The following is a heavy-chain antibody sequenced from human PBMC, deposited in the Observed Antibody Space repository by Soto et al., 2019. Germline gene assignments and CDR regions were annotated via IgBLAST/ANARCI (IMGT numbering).Heavy chain of an antibody. J-gene: IGHJ3*02. V-gene: IGHV4-31*03. CDR2: IYYSGST. Sequence: SETLSLTCTVSGGSITSGTSYWSWIRQHPAKGLEWIGYIYYSGSTYFNPSLKCRLTMSVDTSKNHFSLKLSSVTAADTAVYYCAGLVTGEDAFDIWGQGTRGIVSS. CDR3: AGLVTGEDAFDI. D-gene: IGHD7-27*01. CDR1: GGSITSGTSY.